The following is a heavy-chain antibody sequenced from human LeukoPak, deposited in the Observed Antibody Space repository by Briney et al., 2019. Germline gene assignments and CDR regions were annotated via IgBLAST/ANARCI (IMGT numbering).Heavy chain of an antibody. CDR3: ARGVTAHYDY. J-gene: IGHJ4*02. D-gene: IGHD1-14*01. CDR2: TYYRSKWYN. V-gene: IGHV6-1*01. Sequence: SQTLSLTYAISGDSVSINSAAWNWVRQSPTRGLEWLGRTYYRSKWYNDYAVSVKSRITINPDTSKNQFSLQLNSVTPEDTAVYYCARGVTAHYDYWGQGTLVTVSS. CDR1: GDSVSINSAA.